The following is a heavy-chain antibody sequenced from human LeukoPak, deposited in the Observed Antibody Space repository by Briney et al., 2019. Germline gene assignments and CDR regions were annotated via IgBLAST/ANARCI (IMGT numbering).Heavy chain of an antibody. CDR3: TRDLGFYYDSSGYYHHDAFDI. CDR2: IYTSGST. V-gene: IGHV4-61*02. Sequence: SQTLSLTRTVSGGSISSGSYYWSWNRQPAGKGLEWIGRIYTSGSTNSNSSLKSRVTISVDTSKNQSSLKLSSVTAADTAVYYCTRDLGFYYDSSGYYHHDAFDIWGQGTMVTVSS. J-gene: IGHJ3*02. D-gene: IGHD3-22*01. CDR1: GGSISSGSYY.